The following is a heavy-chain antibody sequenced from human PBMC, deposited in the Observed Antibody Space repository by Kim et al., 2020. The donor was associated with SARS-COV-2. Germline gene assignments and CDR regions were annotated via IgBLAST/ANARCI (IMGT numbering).Heavy chain of an antibody. V-gene: IGHV4-31*03. CDR3: ARVREGRPTWYFDL. D-gene: IGHD1-26*01. CDR2: IYYSGST. CDR1: GGSISSGGYY. J-gene: IGHJ2*01. Sequence: SETLSLTCTVSGGSISSGGYYWSWIRQHPGKGLEWIGYIYYSGSTYYNPSLKSRITISVDTSKNQFSLKLSSVTAADTAVYYCARVREGRPTWYFDLWGRGTLVTVSS.